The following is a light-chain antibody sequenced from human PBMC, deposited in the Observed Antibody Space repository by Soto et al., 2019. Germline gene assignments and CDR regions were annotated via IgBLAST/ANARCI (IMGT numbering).Light chain of an antibody. CDR3: LLYYGRVQV. CDR2: GAT. CDR1: TGAVTSGHY. V-gene: IGLV7-43*01. J-gene: IGLJ2*01. Sequence: QAVVTQEPSLTVSPGGTVTLSCVSSTGAVTSGHYPSWFQQKSGQPPRALIYGATNKLSWTPARFSASLLGGKAALTLSGVQPEDEADYYCLLYYGRVQVFGGGTKVTVL.